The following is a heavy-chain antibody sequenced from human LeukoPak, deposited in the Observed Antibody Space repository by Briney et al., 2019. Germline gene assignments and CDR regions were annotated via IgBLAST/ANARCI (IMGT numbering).Heavy chain of an antibody. V-gene: IGHV3-53*01. Sequence: PGGSLRLSCAASGFTVSSNYMSWVRQAPGKGLEWVSVIYSGGSIYYADSVRGRFTISRDNSKNTLYLQMSSLRAEDTAVYYCARGVLSPRAFDYWGQGTLVTVSS. CDR3: ARGVLSPRAFDY. CDR2: IYSGGSI. CDR1: GFTVSSNY. J-gene: IGHJ4*02. D-gene: IGHD2/OR15-2a*01.